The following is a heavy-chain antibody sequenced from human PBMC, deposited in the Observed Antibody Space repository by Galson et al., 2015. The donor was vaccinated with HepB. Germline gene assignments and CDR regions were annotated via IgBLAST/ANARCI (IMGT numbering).Heavy chain of an antibody. CDR2: IIPILGTA. CDR3: ARGESAKITNVYYYYMDV. V-gene: IGHV1-69*13. D-gene: IGHD1-1*01. Sequence: SVKVSCKASGGTFSTYAVSWVRQAPGQGLEWMGGIIPILGTANYAQKFQGRITITADEATSIAYMELSGLRSDDTAVYYCARGESAKITNVYYYYMDVWGRGTAFTVSS. J-gene: IGHJ6*03. CDR1: GGTFSTYA.